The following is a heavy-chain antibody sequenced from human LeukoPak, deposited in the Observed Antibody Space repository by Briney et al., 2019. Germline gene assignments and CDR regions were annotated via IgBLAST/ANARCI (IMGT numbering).Heavy chain of an antibody. V-gene: IGHV3-23*01. J-gene: IGHJ4*02. CDR2: ISGSGGST. Sequence: GGSLRLSCAASGFKFSDHYIDWVRQAPGKGLEWVSAISGSGGSTYYADSVKGRFTISRDNSKNTLYLQMNSLRAEDTAVYYCAKDRDTAMVGNFDYWGQGTLVTVSS. CDR1: GFKFSDHY. CDR3: AKDRDTAMVGNFDY. D-gene: IGHD5-18*01.